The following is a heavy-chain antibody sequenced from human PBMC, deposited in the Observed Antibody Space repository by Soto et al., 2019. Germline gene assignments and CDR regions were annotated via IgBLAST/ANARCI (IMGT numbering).Heavy chain of an antibody. CDR1: GGTFSSYA. V-gene: IGHV1-69*01. CDR3: ARDQDSSSWAHYYYGMDV. J-gene: IGHJ6*02. Sequence: QVQLVQSGAEVKKPGSSVKVSCKASGGTFSSYAISWVRQAPGQGLEWMGGIIPIFGTANYAQKFQGRVTITAAESTSTAYMELSSLRSEDTAVYYCARDQDSSSWAHYYYGMDVWGQGTTVTVSS. D-gene: IGHD6-13*01. CDR2: IIPIFGTA.